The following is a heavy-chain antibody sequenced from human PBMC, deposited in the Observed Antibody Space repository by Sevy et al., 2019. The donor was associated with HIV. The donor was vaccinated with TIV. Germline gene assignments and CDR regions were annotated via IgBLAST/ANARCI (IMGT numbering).Heavy chain of an antibody. CDR2: IYKSGRT. Sequence: SETLSLTCTVSGGSVSSGSYYWTWIRQPSGKGLEWIGYIYKSGRTNYNPSLKSRVTISVDTSKNQFSLKLSSVTAADTAVYYCARDHGHGGWLVDYWGQGTLVTVSS. CDR3: ARDHGHGGWLVDY. CDR1: GGSVSSGSYY. V-gene: IGHV4-61*01. D-gene: IGHD6-19*01. J-gene: IGHJ4*02.